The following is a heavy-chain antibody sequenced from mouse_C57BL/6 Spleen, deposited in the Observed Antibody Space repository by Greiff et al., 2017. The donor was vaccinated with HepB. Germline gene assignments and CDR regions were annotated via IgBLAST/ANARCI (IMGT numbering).Heavy chain of an antibody. CDR2: IHPSDSDT. J-gene: IGHJ1*03. D-gene: IGHD2-10*01. Sequence: VQLQQPGAELVKPGASVKVSCKASGYTFTSYWMHWVKQRPGQGLEWIGRIHPSDSDTNYNQKFKGKATLTVDKPSSTAYMQLSSLTSEDSAVYYCAIGTYYDHNWYFDVWGTGTTVTVSS. CDR3: AIGTYYDHNWYFDV. V-gene: IGHV1-74*01. CDR1: GYTFTSYW.